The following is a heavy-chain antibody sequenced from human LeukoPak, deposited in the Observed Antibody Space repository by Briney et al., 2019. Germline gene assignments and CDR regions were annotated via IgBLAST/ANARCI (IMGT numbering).Heavy chain of an antibody. CDR1: GFTFSSYD. D-gene: IGHD3-16*01. CDR2: ISGSGGST. CDR3: AKDRSYGLFDY. J-gene: IGHJ4*02. Sequence: PGGSLRLSCAASGFTFSSYDTSWVRQAPGKGLEWVSVISGSGGSTYYADSVKGRFTISRDNSKNTLYLQMNSLRAEDTAVYYCAKDRSYGLFDYWGQGTLVTVSS. V-gene: IGHV3-23*01.